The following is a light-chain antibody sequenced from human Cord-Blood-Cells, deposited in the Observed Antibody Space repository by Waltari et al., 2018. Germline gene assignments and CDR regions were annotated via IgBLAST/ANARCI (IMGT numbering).Light chain of an antibody. CDR3: QVWDSSSDHYV. CDR1: NIGSKS. Sequence: SYVLTQPPSVSVAPGKPARITCGGNNIGSKSVHWYQQKPGQAPGLVIYYDSDRPSGIPERFSGSNSGKTATLTISRVEAGDEADYYCQVWDSSSDHYVFGTGTKVTVL. V-gene: IGLV3-21*04. J-gene: IGLJ1*01. CDR2: YDS.